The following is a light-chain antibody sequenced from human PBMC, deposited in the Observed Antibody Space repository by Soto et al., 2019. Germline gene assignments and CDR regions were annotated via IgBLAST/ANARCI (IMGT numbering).Light chain of an antibody. CDR2: DAS. CDR3: QQYNSYST. Sequence: DIHMAQAPSSLCASLVDRVTITCRASQSISTWLAWYQQKPGKAPKLLIYDASSLESGVPSRFSGSGSGTEFTLTISSLQPEDFASYYCQQYNSYSTFGQGTKVDIK. CDR1: QSISTW. J-gene: IGKJ1*01. V-gene: IGKV1-5*01.